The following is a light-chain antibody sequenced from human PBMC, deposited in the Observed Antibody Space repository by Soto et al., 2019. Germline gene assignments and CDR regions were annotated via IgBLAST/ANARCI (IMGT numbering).Light chain of an antibody. J-gene: IGKJ5*01. CDR1: QSVSTN. Sequence: EIVMSQSPAILSVTPGERATLSCRASQSVSTNLAWFQQKPGQTPRLLFNGASTRATGIPARFTGSGSGTEFILTISSLQSEDFAVYFCQQYNNWPFSFGQGTRLEIK. V-gene: IGKV3-15*01. CDR3: QQYNNWPFS. CDR2: GAS.